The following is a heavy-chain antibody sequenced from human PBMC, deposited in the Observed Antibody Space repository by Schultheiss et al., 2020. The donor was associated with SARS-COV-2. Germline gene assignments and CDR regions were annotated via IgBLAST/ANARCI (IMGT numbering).Heavy chain of an antibody. Sequence: SETLSLTCTVSGGSISSGGYYWSWIRQHPGKGLEWIGRIYTSGSTNYNPSLKSRVTMSVDTSKNQFSLKLSSVTAADTAVYYCASMGRRAAGRDNWFDPWGQGTLVTVSS. CDR2: IYTSGST. CDR3: ASMGRRAAGRDNWFDP. D-gene: IGHD6-13*01. V-gene: IGHV4-61*02. J-gene: IGHJ5*02. CDR1: GGSISSGGYY.